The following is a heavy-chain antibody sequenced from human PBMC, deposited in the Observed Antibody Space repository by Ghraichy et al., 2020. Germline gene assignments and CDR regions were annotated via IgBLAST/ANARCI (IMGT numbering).Heavy chain of an antibody. Sequence: GGSLRLSCTASGFTFSDAWMTWVRQAPGKGLECVGRIKSKTSGGTADYAAPVKDRFAISRDDSKNTLYQQLNSLKVEDTAVYYCTTTFSSGWYVYWGQGTLVSVSS. J-gene: IGHJ4*02. CDR2: IKSKTSGGTA. D-gene: IGHD6-19*01. CDR1: GFTFSDAW. CDR3: TTTFSSGWYVY. V-gene: IGHV3-15*01.